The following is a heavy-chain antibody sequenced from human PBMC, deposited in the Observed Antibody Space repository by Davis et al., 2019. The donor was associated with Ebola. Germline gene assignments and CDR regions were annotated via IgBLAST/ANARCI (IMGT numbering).Heavy chain of an antibody. Sequence: GGSLRLSCAASGFTFSNAWMSWVRQAPGKGLEWVGRIKSKTDGGTTDYAAPVKGRFTISRDDSKNTLYLQMNSLRAEDTAVYYCAKSVLLWFRESFDYWGQGTLVTVSS. D-gene: IGHD3-10*01. CDR3: AKSVLLWFRESFDY. V-gene: IGHV3-15*01. CDR2: IKSKTDGGTT. CDR1: GFTFSNAW. J-gene: IGHJ4*02.